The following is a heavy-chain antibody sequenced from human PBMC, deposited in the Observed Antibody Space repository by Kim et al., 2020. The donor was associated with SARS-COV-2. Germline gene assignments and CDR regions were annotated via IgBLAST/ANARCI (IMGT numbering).Heavy chain of an antibody. V-gene: IGHV3-30*01. Sequence: YADSGKGRFTISRDNSKNTLHLQMNSLRPGDTAVYYCARDRDGSGSYYDSWGQGTLVTVSS. J-gene: IGHJ5*01. CDR3: ARDRDGSGSYYDS. D-gene: IGHD3-10*01.